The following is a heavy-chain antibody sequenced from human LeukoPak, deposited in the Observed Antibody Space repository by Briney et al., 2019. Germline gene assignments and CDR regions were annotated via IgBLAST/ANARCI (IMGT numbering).Heavy chain of an antibody. V-gene: IGHV1-58*02. D-gene: IGHD1-1*01. J-gene: IGHJ4*02. Sequence: TSVKVSCKASGFXFTSSAIQWVRQARGQRLEWIGWIVVGSGNTNYAQKFQERVTITRDMSTSTAYMELSSLRSEDTAVYYCAAGPTGMPGGYWGQGTLVTVSS. CDR1: GFXFTSSA. CDR2: IVVGSGNT. CDR3: AAGPTGMPGGY.